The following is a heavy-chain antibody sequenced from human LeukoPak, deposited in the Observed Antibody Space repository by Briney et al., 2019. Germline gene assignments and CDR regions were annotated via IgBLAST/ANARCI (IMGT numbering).Heavy chain of an antibody. D-gene: IGHD6-19*01. CDR1: GFTFYDYC. J-gene: IGHJ2*01. V-gene: IGHV3-9*01. Sequence: GGFLRLSCAGSGFTFYDYCMELVRQAPGKGLEWVSGISWNSGSIGYADSVKGRFTISRDNAKNSLYLQMNSLRAEDTALYYCAKGGTVAGQSYWYFDLWGRGTLVTVSS. CDR3: AKGGTVAGQSYWYFDL. CDR2: ISWNSGSI.